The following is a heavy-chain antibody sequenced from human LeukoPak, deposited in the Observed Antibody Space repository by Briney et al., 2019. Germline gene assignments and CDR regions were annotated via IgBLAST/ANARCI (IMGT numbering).Heavy chain of an antibody. J-gene: IGHJ4*02. V-gene: IGHV1-2*02. D-gene: IGHD2-8*02. CDR1: GYTFTDYY. CDR3: ARQNTGQLDY. Sequence: ASVKVSCKASGYTFTDYYMHWVRQAPGQGLEWMGWINAKSGDTKYAQKFQARVTMTRDTAITTTYMEVSRLSSDDTAVYYCARQNTGQLDYWGQGTLVTVSS. CDR2: INAKSGDT.